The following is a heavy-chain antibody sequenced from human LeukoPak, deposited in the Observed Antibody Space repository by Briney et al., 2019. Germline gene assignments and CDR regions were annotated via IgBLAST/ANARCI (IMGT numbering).Heavy chain of an antibody. CDR3: ARSGYDYPFDY. V-gene: IGHV1-46*03. Sequence: ASVKVSCKASGYTFTSYYMHWVRQAPGQGLEWMGIINPSGGSTSYAQKFQGRVTMTRDMSTSTVYMELSSLRPEDTAVYYCARSGYDYPFDYWGQGTLVTVSS. D-gene: IGHD5-12*01. CDR2: INPSGGST. CDR1: GYTFTSYY. J-gene: IGHJ4*02.